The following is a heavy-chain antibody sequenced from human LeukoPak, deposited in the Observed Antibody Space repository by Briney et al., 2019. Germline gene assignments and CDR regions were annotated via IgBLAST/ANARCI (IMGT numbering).Heavy chain of an antibody. CDR3: ARAAALYDFDY. D-gene: IGHD2-15*01. CDR2: IYYSGST. V-gene: IGHV4-30-4*01. Sequence: SETLSLTCTVSGGSISSGDYYWSWIRQPPGKGLEWIGYIYYSGSTYYNPSLKSRVTISVDTSKNQFSLKLSSVTAADTAVYYCARAAALYDFDYWGQGTLVTVSS. CDR1: GGSISSGDYY. J-gene: IGHJ4*02.